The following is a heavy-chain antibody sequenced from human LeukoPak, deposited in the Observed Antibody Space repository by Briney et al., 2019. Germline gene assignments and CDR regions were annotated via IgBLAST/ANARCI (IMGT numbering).Heavy chain of an antibody. CDR2: ILYDGSNE. V-gene: IGHV3-30*02. D-gene: IGHD4-11*01. J-gene: IGHJ4*02. CDR1: GFTFSSSG. CDR3: AQLAVITGY. Sequence: GGSLRLSCAASGFTFSSSGMHWVRQAPGKGLDWVAFILYDGSNEYYADSVKGRFTISRDNSKNTLYLQMNGLRAEDTAVYYCAQLAVITGYWGQGTLVTVSS.